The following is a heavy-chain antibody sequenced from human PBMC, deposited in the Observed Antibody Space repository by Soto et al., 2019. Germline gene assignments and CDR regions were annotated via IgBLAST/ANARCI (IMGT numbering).Heavy chain of an antibody. CDR2: IYYSGST. D-gene: IGHD4-17*01. Sequence: SETLSLTCTVSGGSISSGDYYWSWIRQPPGKGLEWIGYIYYSGSTYYNPSLKSRVTISVDTSKNQFSLKLSSVTAADTAVYYCARVRPDTVTPTNWFDPWGQGTLVTVSS. CDR1: GGSISSGDYY. V-gene: IGHV4-30-4*01. CDR3: ARVRPDTVTPTNWFDP. J-gene: IGHJ5*02.